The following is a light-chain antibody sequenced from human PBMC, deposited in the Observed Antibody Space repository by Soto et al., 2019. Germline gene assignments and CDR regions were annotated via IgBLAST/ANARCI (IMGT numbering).Light chain of an antibody. CDR3: QQRSNWPLT. CDR1: QSVSSS. J-gene: IGKJ4*01. CDR2: DAS. Sequence: EIVLTQSPATLSLSPGKRASLSCRASQSVSSSLAWYQQKPGQAPRLLIYDASNRATGIPARFSGSGSGTDLSLTISSLEAEDFAVYYCQQRSNWPLTFGGGTKVEIK. V-gene: IGKV3-11*01.